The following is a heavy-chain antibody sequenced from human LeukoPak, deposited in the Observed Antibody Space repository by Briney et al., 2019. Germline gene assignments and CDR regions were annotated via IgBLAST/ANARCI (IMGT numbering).Heavy chain of an antibody. V-gene: IGHV3-30-3*01. CDR2: MSYDGTNI. CDR3: ARDRESSSKGHFDY. Sequence: GGSLRLSCAASGFTFSSYAMHWVRQAPGRRLEWVAVMSYDGTNIFYSDSVKGRFTISRDNSKNTLFLQMNSLRAEDTAVYYCARDRESSSKGHFDYWGQGTLVTVSS. CDR1: GFTFSSYA. J-gene: IGHJ4*02. D-gene: IGHD2-15*01.